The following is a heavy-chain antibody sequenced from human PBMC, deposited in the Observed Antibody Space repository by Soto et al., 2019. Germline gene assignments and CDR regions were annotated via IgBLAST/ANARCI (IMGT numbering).Heavy chain of an antibody. CDR1: GFTFSTYS. CDR3: AREYTAWPLAYGLDV. V-gene: IGHV3-21*01. CDR2: ISSRSDI. D-gene: IGHD2-2*02. J-gene: IGHJ6*02. Sequence: PGGSLRLSCVGSGFTFSTYSINWVRQAPGKGLEWVSSISSRSDIYYADSVKGRFTISRDNAKNSVSLQMNSLRAEDTAVYYCAREYTAWPLAYGLDVWGQGSTVTVSS.